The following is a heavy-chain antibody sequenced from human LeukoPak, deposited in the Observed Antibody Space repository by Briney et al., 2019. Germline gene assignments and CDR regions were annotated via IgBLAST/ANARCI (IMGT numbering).Heavy chain of an antibody. Sequence: GRSLRLSCAASGFTFSSYAMYWVLQAPGKGLEWVATTSYDENNKYYADSVKGRFTISRDNSKNTLYLQMNSLRTEDTAVYYCARRTETGSYRPNYFDCWGQGTLVTVSS. CDR3: ARRTETGSYRPNYFDC. CDR1: GFTFSSYA. V-gene: IGHV3-30-3*01. D-gene: IGHD4-11*01. J-gene: IGHJ4*02. CDR2: TSYDENNK.